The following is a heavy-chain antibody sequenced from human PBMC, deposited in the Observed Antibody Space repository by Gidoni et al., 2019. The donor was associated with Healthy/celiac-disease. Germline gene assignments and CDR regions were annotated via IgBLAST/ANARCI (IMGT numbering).Heavy chain of an antibody. CDR3: ARDQPYCTNGVCYYYYGMDV. J-gene: IGHJ6*02. CDR1: GCSISSSY. CDR2: IYTSVST. Sequence: QVQLQESGPGLVKPSETLSLTCTVSGCSISSSYWRWSRQPSGKGLEGIGRIYTSVSTNYNPSLKIRVTMSVDTSKNQFSLKLSSVTAADTAVYYCARDQPYCTNGVCYYYYGMDVWGQGTTVTVSS. V-gene: IGHV4-4*07. D-gene: IGHD2-8*01.